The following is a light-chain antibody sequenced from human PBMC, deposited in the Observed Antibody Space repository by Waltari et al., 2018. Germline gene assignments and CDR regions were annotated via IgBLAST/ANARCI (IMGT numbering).Light chain of an antibody. CDR1: SGHSTNV. V-gene: IGLV4-69*01. CDR3: QTEGHGTWV. CDR2: VNSDGSH. Sequence: QLVLTQSPSASASPGASVKRTCTLSSGHSTNVIAWLQKRPEKGPRYLMKVNSDGSHNKGDEIPDRFSGSSSGAERYLTISSLQAEDEADYYCQTEGHGTWVFGGGTKLTVL. J-gene: IGLJ3*02.